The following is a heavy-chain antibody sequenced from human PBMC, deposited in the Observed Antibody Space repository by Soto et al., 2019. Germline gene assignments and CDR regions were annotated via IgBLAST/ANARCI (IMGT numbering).Heavy chain of an antibody. D-gene: IGHD3-3*01. CDR2: IYPGDSDT. J-gene: IGHJ6*02. V-gene: IGHV5-51*01. Sequence: GGSLKISWNGSGYSFTIYWIGWVRQIPGKGLEWMGIIYPGDSDTRYSPSFQGQVTISADKSISTAYLKWSSLKASDTAMYYCARRGQYYDFWSGSAYYYGMGVWGQGTTVTVSS. CDR1: GYSFTIYW. CDR3: ARRGQYYDFWSGSAYYYGMGV.